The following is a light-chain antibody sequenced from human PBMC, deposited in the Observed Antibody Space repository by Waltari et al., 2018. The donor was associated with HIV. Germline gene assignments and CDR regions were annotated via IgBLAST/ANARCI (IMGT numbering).Light chain of an antibody. CDR1: SLRSYY. V-gene: IGLV3-19*01. CDR2: GKN. J-gene: IGLJ2*01. CDR3: NSRDSSGNHVV. Sequence: SSELTQDPAVSVALGQTVGITCQGDSLRSYYASWYQQKPGQAPVLVIFGKNDRPSGIPDRFSGSDSGNTASLTITGAQAEDEADYYCNSRDSSGNHVVFGGGTKLTVL.